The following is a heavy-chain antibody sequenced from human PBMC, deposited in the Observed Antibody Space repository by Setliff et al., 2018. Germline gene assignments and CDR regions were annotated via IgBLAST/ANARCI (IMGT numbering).Heavy chain of an antibody. J-gene: IGHJ4*02. D-gene: IGHD3-3*01. Sequence: GGSLSLTCAVYGESFSGHYWSWVRQAPGKGLEWVALIRYDGRSEYADSVKGRFSMSRDNSKNTLYLQMNSLRGEDTAVYFCARDSRATVNYNFWSGQLDNWGQGALVTVSS. CDR1: GESFSGHY. CDR2: IRYDGRSE. CDR3: ARDSRATVNYNFWSGQLDN. V-gene: IGHV3-30*02.